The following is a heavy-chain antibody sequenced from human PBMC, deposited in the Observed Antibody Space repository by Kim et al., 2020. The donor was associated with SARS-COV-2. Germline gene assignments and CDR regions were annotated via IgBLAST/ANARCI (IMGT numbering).Heavy chain of an antibody. D-gene: IGHD2-15*01. V-gene: IGHV4-59*09. Sequence: LRSRVTRSVDPSKNQFSLKLSSVTAADTAVYYCARGYCSGGSCYPNWFDPWGQGTLVTVSS. J-gene: IGHJ5*02. CDR3: ARGYCSGGSCYPNWFDP.